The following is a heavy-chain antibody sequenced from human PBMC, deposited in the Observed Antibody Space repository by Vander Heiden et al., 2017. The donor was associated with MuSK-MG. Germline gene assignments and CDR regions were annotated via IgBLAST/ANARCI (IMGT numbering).Heavy chain of an antibody. Sequence: QVQLVQSGAEVKKPGASVKVSCKASGYTFTSYDINWVRQATGQGLEWMGWMNPNSGNTGYAQKFQGRVTMTRNTSISTAYMGLSSLRSEDTAVYYCARGPRFLEWLLYQNWFDPWGQGTLGTVSS. V-gene: IGHV1-8*01. CDR2: MNPNSGNT. D-gene: IGHD3-3*01. J-gene: IGHJ5*02. CDR3: ARGPRFLEWLLYQNWFDP. CDR1: GYTFTSYD.